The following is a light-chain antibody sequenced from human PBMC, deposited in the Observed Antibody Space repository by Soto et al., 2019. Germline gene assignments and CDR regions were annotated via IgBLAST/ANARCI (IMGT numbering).Light chain of an antibody. CDR1: SSDVGVYNH. Sequence: QSALTQPASVSGSPGQSITISCTGTSSDVGVYNHVSWYQQHPGKAPKLMIYEVSNRPSGISTRFSGSKSGDTASLTISGLQAEDEADYYCSSYTTPTIPWVFGGGTKLTVL. CDR3: SSYTTPTIPWV. V-gene: IGLV2-14*01. CDR2: EVS. J-gene: IGLJ3*02.